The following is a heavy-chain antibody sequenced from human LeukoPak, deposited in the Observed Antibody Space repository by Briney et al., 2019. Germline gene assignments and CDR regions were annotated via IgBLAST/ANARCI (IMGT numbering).Heavy chain of an antibody. V-gene: IGHV4-59*08. CDR2: IYYSGST. Sequence: PSETLSLTCTVSGGSISSYYWSWIRQPPGKGLEWIGYIYYSGSTNYNPSHKSRVTISVDTSKNQFSLKLSSVTAADTAVYYCARLMYYYDSSGYSARGQYFQHWGQGTLVTVSS. D-gene: IGHD3-22*01. CDR1: GGSISSYY. CDR3: ARLMYYYDSSGYSARGQYFQH. J-gene: IGHJ1*01.